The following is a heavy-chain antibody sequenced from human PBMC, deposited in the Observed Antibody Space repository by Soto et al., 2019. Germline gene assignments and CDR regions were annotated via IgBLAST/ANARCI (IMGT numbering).Heavy chain of an antibody. Sequence: QVQLVQSGAEVKKPGSSVKVSCKASGGTFSSYAISWVRQAPGQGLEWMGGIIPIFGTANYAQKFQGRVTITADESTSTAYMELSSLRSDDTAVYYCARDGLAYCGGDCYRGVHYYYYYGMDVWGQGTTVTVSS. J-gene: IGHJ6*02. CDR2: IIPIFGTA. V-gene: IGHV1-69*01. CDR1: GGTFSSYA. D-gene: IGHD2-21*02. CDR3: ARDGLAYCGGDCYRGVHYYYYYGMDV.